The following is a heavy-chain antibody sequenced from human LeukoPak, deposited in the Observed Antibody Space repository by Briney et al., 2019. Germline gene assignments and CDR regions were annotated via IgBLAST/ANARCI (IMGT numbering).Heavy chain of an antibody. CDR1: GGSISSYY. Sequence: SETLSLTCTVSGGSISSYYWSWIRQPPGKGLEWIGEINHSGSTNYNPSLKSRVTISVDTSKNQFSLKLSSVTAADTAVYYCASRPYDSSGYYYVRDNWFDPWGQGTLVTVSS. CDR2: INHSGST. CDR3: ASRPYDSSGYYYVRDNWFDP. D-gene: IGHD3-22*01. J-gene: IGHJ5*02. V-gene: IGHV4-34*01.